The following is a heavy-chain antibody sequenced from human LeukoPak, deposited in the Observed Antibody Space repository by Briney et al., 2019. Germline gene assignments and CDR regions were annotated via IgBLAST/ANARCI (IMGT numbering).Heavy chain of an antibody. J-gene: IGHJ4*02. V-gene: IGHV4-61*02. D-gene: IGHD5-24*01. CDR2: IYTSGRT. Sequence: PSETLSLTCTVSGGSISSGSYYWSWIRQPAGKGLEWIGRIYTSGRTNYNPSLKSRVTISVDTSKNQFSLKLSSVTAADTAVYYCAREGSRDGYNGWGQGTLVTVSS. CDR1: GGSISSGSYY. CDR3: AREGSRDGYNG.